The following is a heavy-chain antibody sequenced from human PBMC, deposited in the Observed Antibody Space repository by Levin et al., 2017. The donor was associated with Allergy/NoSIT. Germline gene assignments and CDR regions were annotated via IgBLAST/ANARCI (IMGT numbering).Heavy chain of an antibody. CDR1: GYTFTSCA. CDR2: INGGNGNT. CDR3: ARDLQGYFAMDV. D-gene: IGHD5-24*01. J-gene: IGHJ6*02. V-gene: IGHV1-3*01. Sequence: GESLKISCKASGYTFTSCAMHWVRQAPGQGLEWMGWINGGNGNTKSSQKFRDRVTLTRDTSASTAYMELHSLRSEDTAVYYCARDLQGYFAMDVWGQGTTVTVSS.